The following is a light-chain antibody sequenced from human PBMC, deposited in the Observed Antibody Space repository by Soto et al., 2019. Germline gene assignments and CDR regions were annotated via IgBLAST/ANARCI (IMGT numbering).Light chain of an antibody. J-gene: IGKJ1*01. CDR3: QQYSIWRT. CDR2: GAS. V-gene: IGKV3-15*01. CDR1: QTITSFY. Sequence: IVLTQSPGTLSLSPGERATLTCRASQTITSFYLAWYQQKAGQAPRLLIYGASTRATGIPARFSGSGSGSEFTLTISSLQSEDFAVYYCQQYSIWRTFGQGTKVDIK.